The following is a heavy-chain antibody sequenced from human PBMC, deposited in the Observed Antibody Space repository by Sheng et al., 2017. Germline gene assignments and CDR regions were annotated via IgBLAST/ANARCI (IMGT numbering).Heavy chain of an antibody. J-gene: IGHJ4*01. D-gene: IGHD3-3*01. V-gene: IGHV1-2*02. CDR3: ARDLDFWSGYLDY. CDR2: INPNSGGT. Sequence: QVHLVQSGAEVKKPGASVKVSCRSSGYTFTDFYMHWVRQAPGQGLEWMGWINPNSGGTNYAQKLQGRVTMTMDTSINTVYMELSSLRSDDTAVYYCARDLDFWSGYLDY. CDR1: GYTFTDFY.